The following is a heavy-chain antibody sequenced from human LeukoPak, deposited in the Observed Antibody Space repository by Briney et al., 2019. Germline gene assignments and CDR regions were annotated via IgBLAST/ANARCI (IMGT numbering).Heavy chain of an antibody. V-gene: IGHV4-39*01. CDR3: ARHGHYYGSGSLHDY. Sequence: PSETLSLTCTVSGGSISSSSYYWGWIRQPPGKGLEWIGSIYYSGSTYYNPSLKSRVTISVDTSKNQFSLKLSSVTAADTAVYYCARHGHYYGSGSLHDYWGQGTLVTVSS. CDR1: GGSISSSSYY. D-gene: IGHD3-10*01. CDR2: IYYSGST. J-gene: IGHJ4*02.